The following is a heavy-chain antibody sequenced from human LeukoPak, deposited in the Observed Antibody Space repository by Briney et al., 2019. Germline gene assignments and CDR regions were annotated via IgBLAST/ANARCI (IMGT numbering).Heavy chain of an antibody. CDR2: IYTSGST. CDR3: ARDSAYYDILTGSPVGYWYFDL. D-gene: IGHD3-9*01. J-gene: IGHJ2*01. CDR1: GGSISSYY. Sequence: PSETLSLTCTVSGGSISSYYWSWIRQPAGKGLEWIGRIYTSGSTNYNPSLKSRVTMSVDTSKNQFSLKLSSVTAADTAVYYYARDSAYYDILTGSPVGYWYFDLWGRGTLVTVSS. V-gene: IGHV4-4*07.